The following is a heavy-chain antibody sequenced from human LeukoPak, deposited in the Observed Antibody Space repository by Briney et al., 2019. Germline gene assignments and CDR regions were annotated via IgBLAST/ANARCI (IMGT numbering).Heavy chain of an antibody. CDR2: INPNSGGT. V-gene: IGHV1-2*02. CDR1: GYTFTGYY. Sequence: ASVKVSCKASGYTFTGYYMHWVRQAPGQGLEWMGWINPNSGGTYYAQKFQGRVTMTRDTSISTAYMELSRLRSDDTAVYYCARSEVCSSTSCYNWFDPWGQGTLVTVSS. J-gene: IGHJ5*02. CDR3: ARSEVCSSTSCYNWFDP. D-gene: IGHD2-2*01.